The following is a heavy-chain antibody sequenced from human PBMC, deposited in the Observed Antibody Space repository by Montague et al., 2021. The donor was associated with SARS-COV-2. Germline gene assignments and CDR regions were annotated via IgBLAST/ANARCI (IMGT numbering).Heavy chain of an antibody. Sequence: SETLSLTCAVHGGSFSTYSWNCIRQPPAKGLEWIGEIHHGGSTNYNPSLKSRVTISAETSKNQFSLKLTSVATADTAVYYCARLGDGVVPSPIVGVGPYYSFYCMDVWGKGTTVTVSS. D-gene: IGHD3-22*01. CDR3: ARLGDGVVPSPIVGVGPYYSFYCMDV. J-gene: IGHJ6*03. CDR1: GGSFSTYS. CDR2: IHHGGST. V-gene: IGHV4-34*01.